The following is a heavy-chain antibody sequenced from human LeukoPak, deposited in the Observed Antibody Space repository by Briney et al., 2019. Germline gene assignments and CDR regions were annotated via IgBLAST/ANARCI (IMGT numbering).Heavy chain of an antibody. CDR2: IYYRGST. J-gene: IGHJ3*02. V-gene: IGHV4-30-4*01. CDR1: GGSLSRGDYY. D-gene: IGHD2-2*01. Sequence: PSHTLSLTCTVSGGSLSRGDYYGSWIRQPPGEGLEWSGYIYYRGSTYYNPSLKSRVTISVDTSKNQFYLKLSSVTAADTAVYYCARELEYCSSTSCHKAFDIWGQGTMVTVSS. CDR3: ARELEYCSSTSCHKAFDI.